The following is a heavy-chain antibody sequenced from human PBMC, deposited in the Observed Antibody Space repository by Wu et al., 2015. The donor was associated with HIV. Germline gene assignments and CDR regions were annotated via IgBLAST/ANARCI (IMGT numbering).Heavy chain of an antibody. CDR3: ARGHYYDTSSSPMY. Sequence: QVHLVQFGAEVKKPGASVKVACKASGYIFNDFGIHWVRQAPGQGLEWIGWISAQNGNTNYAPKFQGRVTMTTDVSSSTAYMELRSLRSDDTAFYFCARGHYYDTSSSPMYWGLGTLVTVSS. CDR1: GYIFNDFG. V-gene: IGHV1-18*01. CDR2: ISAQNGNT. D-gene: IGHD3-22*01. J-gene: IGHJ4*02.